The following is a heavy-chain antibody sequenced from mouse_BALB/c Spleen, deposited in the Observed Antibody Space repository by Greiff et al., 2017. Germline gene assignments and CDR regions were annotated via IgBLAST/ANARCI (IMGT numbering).Heavy chain of an antibody. CDR2: IYPGDGDT. V-gene: IGHV1-80*01. D-gene: IGHD2-4*01. CDR1: GYAFSSYW. J-gene: IGHJ3*01. Sequence: VQRVESGAELVRPGSSVKISCKASGYAFSSYWMNWVKQRPGQGLEWIGQIYPGDGDTNYNGKFKGKATLTADKSSSTAYMQLSSLTSEDSAVYFCARYDYDETWFAYWGQGTLVTVSA. CDR3: ARYDYDETWFAY.